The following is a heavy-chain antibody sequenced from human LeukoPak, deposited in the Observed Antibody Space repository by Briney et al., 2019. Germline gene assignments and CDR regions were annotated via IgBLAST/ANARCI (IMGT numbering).Heavy chain of an antibody. D-gene: IGHD6-13*01. J-gene: IGHJ4*02. Sequence: GGSLRLSCAASGFTFSSIAMHWVRQAPGKGLEWVAVISYDGSTTYYADSVKGRFTISRDNSKNTLYLQMNSLRAEDTALYHCARDLAAAAYWGQGTQVTVSS. V-gene: IGHV3-30-3*01. CDR3: ARDLAAAAY. CDR2: ISYDGSTT. CDR1: GFTFSSIA.